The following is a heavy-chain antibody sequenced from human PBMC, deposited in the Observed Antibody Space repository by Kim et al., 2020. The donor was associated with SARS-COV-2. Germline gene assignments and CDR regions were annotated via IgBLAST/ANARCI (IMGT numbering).Heavy chain of an antibody. D-gene: IGHD2-15*01. Sequence: ASVKVSCKASGYTFTSYDINWVRQATGQGLEWMGWMNPNSGNTGYAQKFQGRVTMTRNTSISTAYMELSSLRSEDTAVYYCASRGYCSGGSCYSNWYYYYYMDVWGKGTTVTVSS. J-gene: IGHJ6*03. CDR1: GYTFTSYD. V-gene: IGHV1-8*01. CDR3: ASRGYCSGGSCYSNWYYYYYMDV. CDR2: MNPNSGNT.